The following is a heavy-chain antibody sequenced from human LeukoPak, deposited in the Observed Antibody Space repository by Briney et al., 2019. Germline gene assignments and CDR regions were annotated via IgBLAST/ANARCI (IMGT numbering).Heavy chain of an antibody. CDR3: TRSDYHGSGSHTVFDAFDI. J-gene: IGHJ3*02. Sequence: PSETLSLTCTVSGGSVSSYFWSWIRRPPGKGLEWIGYIGDSGNTNYSPSLKSQVSISIDKSKNQFSLKLTSVTAADTATYYCTRSDYHGSGSHTVFDAFDIWGQGTRVTVSS. CDR1: GGSVSSYF. V-gene: IGHV4-59*02. D-gene: IGHD3-10*01. CDR2: IGDSGNT.